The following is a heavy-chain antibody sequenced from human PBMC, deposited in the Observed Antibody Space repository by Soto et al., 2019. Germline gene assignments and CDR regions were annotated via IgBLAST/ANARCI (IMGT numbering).Heavy chain of an antibody. D-gene: IGHD6-19*01. J-gene: IGHJ5*02. CDR2: IYHSGST. V-gene: IGHV4-61*01. CDR1: GGPVSSGSYH. CDR3: ARLSAAWFDP. Sequence: QVQLQESGPGLVKPSETLSLTCTVSGGPVSSGSYHWGWIRQPPGKGLEWIGYIYHSGSTNYNPSLKSRVTISVDTSKTQFSLSLTSVTAADTAVYYCARLSAAWFDPWGQGTLVTVAS.